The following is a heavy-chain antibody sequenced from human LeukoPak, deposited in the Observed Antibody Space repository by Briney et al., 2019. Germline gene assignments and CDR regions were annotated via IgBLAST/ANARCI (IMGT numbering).Heavy chain of an antibody. CDR2: INPNSGGT. Sequence: GASVKVSCKASGYTFTGYYMHWVRQAPGQGLEWMGWINPNSGGTNYAQKFQGRVTMTRDTSISTAYMELSSLRSEDTAVYYCARDPSGYSYGYAFDIWGQGTMVTVSS. CDR1: GYTFTGYY. CDR3: ARDPSGYSYGYAFDI. V-gene: IGHV1-2*02. D-gene: IGHD5-18*01. J-gene: IGHJ3*02.